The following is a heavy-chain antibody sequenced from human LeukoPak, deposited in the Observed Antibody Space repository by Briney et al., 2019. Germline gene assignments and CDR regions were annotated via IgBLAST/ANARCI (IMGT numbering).Heavy chain of an antibody. CDR1: GFTFSSYA. CDR3: AKRGGGAYCGGDCYSPFDY. D-gene: IGHD2-21*02. J-gene: IGHJ4*02. Sequence: PGGSLRLSCAASGFTFSSYAMTWVRQAPGKGLEWVSGISGSGGSTNYADSVKGRFTISRGNSKNTLYLQMNSLRAEDTAVYYCAKRGGGAYCGGDCYSPFDYWGQGTLVTVSS. V-gene: IGHV3-23*01. CDR2: ISGSGGST.